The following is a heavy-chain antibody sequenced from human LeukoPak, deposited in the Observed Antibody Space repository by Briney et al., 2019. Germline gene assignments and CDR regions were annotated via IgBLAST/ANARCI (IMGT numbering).Heavy chain of an antibody. Sequence: GGSLRLSCAASGLTFSSYWMSWVRQAPGKGLEWVAVISYDGSNKYYADSVKGRFTISRDNSKNTLYLQMNSLRAEDTAVYYCARGPGSTFDIWGQGTMVTVSS. J-gene: IGHJ3*02. CDR2: ISYDGSNK. CDR1: GLTFSSYW. V-gene: IGHV3-30-3*01. D-gene: IGHD3-10*01. CDR3: ARGPGSTFDI.